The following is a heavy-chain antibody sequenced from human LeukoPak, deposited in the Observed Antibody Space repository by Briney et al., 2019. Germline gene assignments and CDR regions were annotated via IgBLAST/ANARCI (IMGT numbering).Heavy chain of an antibody. Sequence: GGSLRLSCAASGLTFSAYSMNWVRQAPGKGLEWISYIGISSGNTKCADSVKGRFTISGDKVKNSLYLQMNSLRVEDTAVYYCARDYKYAFDNWGQGTLVTVSS. D-gene: IGHD5-24*01. CDR2: IGISSGNT. CDR3: ARDYKYAFDN. J-gene: IGHJ4*02. V-gene: IGHV3-48*01. CDR1: GLTFSAYS.